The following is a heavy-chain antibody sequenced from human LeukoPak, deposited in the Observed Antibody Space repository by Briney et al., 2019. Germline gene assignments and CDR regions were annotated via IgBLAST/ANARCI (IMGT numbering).Heavy chain of an antibody. V-gene: IGHV1-69*13. CDR2: IIPIFGTA. D-gene: IGHD2/OR15-2a*01. J-gene: IGHJ5*02. CDR3: ARDREYRNWFDP. CDR1: GGTFSSYA. Sequence: EASVKVSCKASGGTFSSYAISWVRQAPGQGLEWMGGIIPIFGTANYAQKFQGRVTITADESTSTAYMELRSLRSDDTAVYYCARDREYRNWFDPWGQGTLVTVSS.